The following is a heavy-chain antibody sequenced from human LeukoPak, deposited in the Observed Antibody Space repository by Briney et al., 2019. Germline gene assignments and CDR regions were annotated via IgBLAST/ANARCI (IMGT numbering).Heavy chain of an antibody. V-gene: IGHV3-30*03. CDR3: AREWSGGDCLGCMDV. Sequence: PGRSLRLSCAASGFTFSSYGMHWVRQAPGKGLEWVAVISYDGSNKYYADSVKGRFTISRDNSKNTLYLQMNSLRAEDTAVYYCAREWSGGDCLGCMDVWGQGTTVTVSS. CDR1: GFTFSSYG. CDR2: ISYDGSNK. D-gene: IGHD2-21*02. J-gene: IGHJ6*02.